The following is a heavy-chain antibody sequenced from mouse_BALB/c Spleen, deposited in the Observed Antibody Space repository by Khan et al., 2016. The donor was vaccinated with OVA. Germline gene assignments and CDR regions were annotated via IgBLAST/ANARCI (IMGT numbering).Heavy chain of an antibody. CDR2: IRLKSNIYAT. D-gene: IGHD4-1*01. J-gene: IGHJ1*01. CDR1: GFTFSNYW. Sequence: EVKLEESGGGLVQPGGSMKLSCVASGFTFSNYWMNWVRQSPEKGFEWVAEIRLKSNIYATHYAEYVRGRFTISRADSRSSVYLQMNNLGAADTAIYYGARGWDGYFDVWGAGTTVTVSS. V-gene: IGHV6-6*02. CDR3: ARGWDGYFDV.